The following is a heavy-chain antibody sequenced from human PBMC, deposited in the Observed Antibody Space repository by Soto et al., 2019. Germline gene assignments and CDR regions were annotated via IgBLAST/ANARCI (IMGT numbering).Heavy chain of an antibody. CDR1: GYTPTNYD. J-gene: IGHJ4*02. D-gene: IGHD1-26*01. CDR2: ISAYNGNR. V-gene: IGHV1-18*01. Sequence: QVPLVQSGAEVKKPGASVTVSCKTSGYTPTNYDIGWVRQAPGQGLEWMGWISAYNGNRNSAQKLQGRLTMTTDTAGKRGYIELRSVRADGAAVDDCSSALYRCGTYCAFDNWGQGTLVGVSS. CDR3: SSALYRCGTYCAFDN.